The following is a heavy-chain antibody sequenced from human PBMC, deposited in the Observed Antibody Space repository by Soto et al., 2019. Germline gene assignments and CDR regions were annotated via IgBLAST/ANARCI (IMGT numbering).Heavy chain of an antibody. Sequence: QVQLVESGGGVVQSGRSLRLSCAASTFTFSTYGMHWVRQAPGKGLEWVAFISNDGSNKYYADSVKGRFTISRDNSRNTLYLQMNSLRADDTAVFYCAGEDLAAPGSTFDIWGQGTMVTVSS. CDR2: ISNDGSNK. V-gene: IGHV3-30-3*01. CDR3: AGEDLAAPGSTFDI. D-gene: IGHD6-13*01. J-gene: IGHJ3*02. CDR1: TFTFSTYG.